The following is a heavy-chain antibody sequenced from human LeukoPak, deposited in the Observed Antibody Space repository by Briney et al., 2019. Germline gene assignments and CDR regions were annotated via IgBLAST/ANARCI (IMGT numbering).Heavy chain of an antibody. D-gene: IGHD3-22*01. CDR2: IYTSGST. CDR1: GGSISSGSYY. V-gene: IGHV4-61*02. Sequence: SQTLSLTCTVSGGSISSGSYYWSWIRQPAGKGLEWIGRIYTSGSTNYNPSLKSRVTISVDTSKNQFSLKLSSVTAADTAVYYCARGRKDYYDSSGYHYPYYYYMDVWGKGTTVTVSS. CDR3: ARGRKDYYDSSGYHYPYYYYMDV. J-gene: IGHJ6*03.